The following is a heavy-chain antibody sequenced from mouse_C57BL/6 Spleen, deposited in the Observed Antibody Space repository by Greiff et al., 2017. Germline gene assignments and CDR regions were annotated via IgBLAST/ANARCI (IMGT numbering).Heavy chain of an antibody. Sequence: EVQVVESGGGLVKPGGSLKLSCAASGFTFSSYAMSWVRQTPEKRLEWVATISDGGSYTYYPDNVKGRFTISRDNAKNNLYLQMSHLKSEDTAMYYCARDNGYFLMDYWGQGTSVTVSS. CDR1: GFTFSSYA. J-gene: IGHJ4*01. D-gene: IGHD2-3*01. CDR3: ARDNGYFLMDY. V-gene: IGHV5-4*01. CDR2: ISDGGSYT.